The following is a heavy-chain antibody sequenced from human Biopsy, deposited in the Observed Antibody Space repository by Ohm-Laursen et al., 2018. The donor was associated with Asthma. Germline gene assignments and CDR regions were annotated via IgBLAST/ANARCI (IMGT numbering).Heavy chain of an antibody. CDR2: GGSYYDGGLK. CDR1: GFTFRSYA. CDR3: ARDVMEWYLPAFNF. J-gene: IGHJ4*02. V-gene: IGHV3-30-3*01. D-gene: IGHD3-3*01. Sequence: SLRLSCVASGFTFRSYAMHWVRQAPGKGLEWVAVGGSYYDGGLKYYADSVNGRFTVSRDDSKNTLYLQMNSLRPDDTAVYYCARDVMEWYLPAFNFWGQGTLVTVSS.